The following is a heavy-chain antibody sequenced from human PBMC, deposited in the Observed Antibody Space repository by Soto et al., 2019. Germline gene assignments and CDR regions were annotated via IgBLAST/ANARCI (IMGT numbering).Heavy chain of an antibody. CDR1: GGSISSSSYY. V-gene: IGHV4-39*01. CDR2: IYYSGST. Sequence: SETLSLTCTVSGGSISSSSYYWGWIRQPPGKGLEWIGSIYYSGSTYYNPSLKSRVTISVDTSKNQFSLKLSSVTAADTAVYYCARQGYKIAADQHCGRGTLVTVSS. CDR3: ARQGYKIAADQH. D-gene: IGHD6-13*01. J-gene: IGHJ1*01.